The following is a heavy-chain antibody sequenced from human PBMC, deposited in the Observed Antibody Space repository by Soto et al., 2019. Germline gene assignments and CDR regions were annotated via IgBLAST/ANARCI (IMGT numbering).Heavy chain of an antibody. V-gene: IGHV3-30-3*01. CDR3: ARFGVTTFLGLRYGLDV. CDR2: ISYDGSNK. D-gene: IGHD4-17*01. J-gene: IGHJ6*04. CDR1: GFTFSSYA. Sequence: PGGSLRLSCAASGFTFSSYAMHWVRQAPGKGLEWVAVISYDGSNKYYADSVKGRFTISRDNSKNKLYLQMNSLRAEDTAVYYYARFGVTTFLGLRYGLDVGGKGTRVTVS.